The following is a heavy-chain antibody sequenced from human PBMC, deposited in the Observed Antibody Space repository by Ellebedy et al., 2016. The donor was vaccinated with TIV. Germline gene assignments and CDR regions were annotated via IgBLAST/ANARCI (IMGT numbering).Heavy chain of an antibody. D-gene: IGHD3-10*01. J-gene: IGHJ6*02. CDR2: IWYDGSNK. CDR1: GFTFSSYG. CDR3: ARARILWFGELQIPGYYGMDV. Sequence: GESLKISCAASGFTFSSYGMHWVRQAPGKGLEWVAVIWYDGSNKYYADSVKGRFTISRDNSKNTLYLQMNSLRAEDTAVYYCARARILWFGELQIPGYYGMDVWGQGTTVTDSS. V-gene: IGHV3-33*08.